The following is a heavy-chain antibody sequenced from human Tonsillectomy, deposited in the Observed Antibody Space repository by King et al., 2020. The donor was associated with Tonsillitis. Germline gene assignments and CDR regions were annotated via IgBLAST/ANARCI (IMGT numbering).Heavy chain of an antibody. CDR1: GFTFSSFS. CDR3: ARDYGDYAYDY. V-gene: IGHV3-30*04. Sequence: VQLVESGGGVVQPGRSLRLSCAASGFTFSSFSMHWVRQAPGKGLEWVAVISSVENNKYYADSVKGRFTISRDNSENTLYLQMNSLRAEDTAVYYCARDYGDYAYDYWGQGTLVTVSS. J-gene: IGHJ4*02. D-gene: IGHD4-17*01. CDR2: ISSVENNK.